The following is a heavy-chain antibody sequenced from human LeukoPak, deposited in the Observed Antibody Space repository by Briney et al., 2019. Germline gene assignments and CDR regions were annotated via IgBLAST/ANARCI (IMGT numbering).Heavy chain of an antibody. Sequence: GGSLRLSCAASGFTFSSYGMHWVRQAPGKGLEWVADIWYDGSNRYYADSVRGRFTISRDNSKNTLYLQMNSLRAEDTAVYYCAKDARDGYKYYFGYWGQGTLVTVSS. J-gene: IGHJ4*02. CDR3: AKDARDGYKYYFGY. D-gene: IGHD5-24*01. CDR2: IWYDGSNR. V-gene: IGHV3-33*06. CDR1: GFTFSSYG.